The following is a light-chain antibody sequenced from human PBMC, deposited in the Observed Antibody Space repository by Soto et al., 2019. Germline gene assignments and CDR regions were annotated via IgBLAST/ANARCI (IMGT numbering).Light chain of an antibody. CDR3: TSYAGYNNPVV. J-gene: IGLJ3*02. CDR1: SSDVGFYNY. V-gene: IGLV2-8*01. Sequence: QPVLTQPPSASGSPGQSVTISCTGTSSDVGFYNYVSWYQQHPDKAPQLMIYEVNKRPSGVPDRFSGSKSGNTASLTVSGLQAEDEADYYCTSYAGYNNPVVFGGGTKVTVL. CDR2: EVN.